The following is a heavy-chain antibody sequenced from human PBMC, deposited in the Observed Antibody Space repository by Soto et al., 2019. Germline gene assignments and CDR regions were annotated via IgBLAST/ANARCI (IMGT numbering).Heavy chain of an antibody. V-gene: IGHV3-33*01. Sequence: VQLVESGGGVVQPGRSLRLSCAASGFTFSSYGMHWVRQAPGKGLEWVAVIWYDGSNKYYADSVKGRFTISRDNSKNTLYLQMNSLRAEDTAVYYCARGEQQLEYYYYGMDVWGQGTTVTVSS. CDR1: GFTFSSYG. CDR2: IWYDGSNK. D-gene: IGHD6-13*01. J-gene: IGHJ6*02. CDR3: ARGEQQLEYYYYGMDV.